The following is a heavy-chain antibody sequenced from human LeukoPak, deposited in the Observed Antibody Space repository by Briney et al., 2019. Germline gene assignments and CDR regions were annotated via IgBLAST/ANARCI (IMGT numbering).Heavy chain of an antibody. CDR1: GFIFTSFG. CDR2: ISYDGSLT. J-gene: IGHJ4*02. Sequence: GTSLGLSCAASGFIFTSFGMHWVRQAPGKGLEWVAVISYDGSLTYYADSVKGRFTISRDDSKNTLYLEMNSLSAEDTAVYYCAKETYFHSGSYYNYWGQGILVTVSP. V-gene: IGHV3-30*18. CDR3: AKETYFHSGSYYNY. D-gene: IGHD3-10*01.